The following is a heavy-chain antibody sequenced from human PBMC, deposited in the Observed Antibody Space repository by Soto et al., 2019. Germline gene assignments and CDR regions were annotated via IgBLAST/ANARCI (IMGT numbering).Heavy chain of an antibody. CDR3: ARDSPPYSHYYYGMDV. D-gene: IGHD4-4*01. CDR2: IHSSGSI. Sequence: PSETLSLTCPVSGGSISSDDYYWSWIRQAPGRGLEWIGYIHSSGSIYYNPSLKSRATMSIDTAGNQFSLKLTSMTAADTAVYYCARDSPPYSHYYYGMDVWGQGTTVTVSS. J-gene: IGHJ6*02. V-gene: IGHV4-30-4*01. CDR1: GGSISSDDYY.